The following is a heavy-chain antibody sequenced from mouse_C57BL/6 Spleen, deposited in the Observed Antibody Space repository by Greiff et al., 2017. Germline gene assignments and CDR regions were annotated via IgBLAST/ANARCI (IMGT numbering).Heavy chain of an antibody. Sequence: QLQQSGPELVKPGASVKISCKASGYSFTDYNMTWVKQSNGKSLEWIGVINPNYGTTSYNQKFKGKATLTVDQSSSTAYMQLNSLTSEDSAVYYCARGIYGYALYAMDYWGQGTSVTVSS. CDR3: ARGIYGYALYAMDY. J-gene: IGHJ4*01. CDR1: GYSFTDYN. CDR2: INPNYGTT. V-gene: IGHV1-39*01. D-gene: IGHD2-2*01.